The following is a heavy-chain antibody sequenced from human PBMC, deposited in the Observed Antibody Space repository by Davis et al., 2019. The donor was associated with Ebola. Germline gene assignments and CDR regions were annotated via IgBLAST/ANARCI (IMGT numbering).Heavy chain of an antibody. Sequence: AASVKVSCKASGYTFTSYAMNWVRQAPGQGLEWMGWINTNTGDPMYAQGFTGRFVFSLDTSVSATFLQISSLETEDTAMYYCVRELATEFDYWGQGTLVTVSS. CDR3: VRELATEFDY. J-gene: IGHJ4*02. CDR1: GYTFTSYA. D-gene: IGHD1-1*01. CDR2: INTNTGDP. V-gene: IGHV7-4-1*02.